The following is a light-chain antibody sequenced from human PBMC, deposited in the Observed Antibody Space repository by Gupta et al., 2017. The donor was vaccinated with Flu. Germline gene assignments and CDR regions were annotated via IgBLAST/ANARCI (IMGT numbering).Light chain of an antibody. CDR1: QSVQYY. CDR3: QQRRSWPQT. J-gene: IGKJ1*01. CDR2: DAS. Sequence: PAILSSSPGERATRSCRASQSVQYYLAWYQHKPGQAPRLLIYDASNRTTGIPTRFSGSGSGTDFTLTISSLEPEDFAVYYCQQRRSWPQTFGQGTTVEVK. V-gene: IGKV3-11*01.